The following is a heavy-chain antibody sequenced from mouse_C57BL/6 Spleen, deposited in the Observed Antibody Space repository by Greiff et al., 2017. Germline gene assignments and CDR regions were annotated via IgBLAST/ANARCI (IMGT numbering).Heavy chain of an antibody. CDR2: ISSGSSTI. CDR3: ARGSNWSAWFAY. Sequence: EVKVEESGGGLVKPGGSLKLSCAASGFTFSDYGMHWVRQAPEKGLEWVAYISSGSSTIYYADTVKGRFTISRDNAKNTLFLQMTSLRSEDTAMYYCARGSNWSAWFAYWGQGTLVTVSA. D-gene: IGHD4-1*01. V-gene: IGHV5-17*01. J-gene: IGHJ3*01. CDR1: GFTFSDYG.